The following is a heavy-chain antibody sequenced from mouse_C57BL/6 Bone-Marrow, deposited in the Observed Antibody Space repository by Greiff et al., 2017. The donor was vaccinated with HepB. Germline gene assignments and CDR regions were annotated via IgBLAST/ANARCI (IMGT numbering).Heavy chain of an antibody. Sequence: DVKLVESGGGLVQPGGSRKLSCAASGFTFSHFGMHWVRQAPEKGLEWVAFISNGGNTLYYADTLKGRFTISRDNPRNTLFLQMTSLRSEDTARYYCGRGDYWGQGTTLTVSS. J-gene: IGHJ2*01. V-gene: IGHV5-17*02. CDR1: GFTFSHFG. CDR3: GRGDY. CDR2: ISNGGNTL.